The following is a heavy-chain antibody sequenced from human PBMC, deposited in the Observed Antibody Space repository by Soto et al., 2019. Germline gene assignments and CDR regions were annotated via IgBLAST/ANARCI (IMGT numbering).Heavy chain of an antibody. Sequence: LKDSCKADGFTVTSSAFQWVRQARGQRLEWIGWIVVGSGNTNYAQKFQERVTITRDMSTSTAYMELSSLRSEDPAVYYCAAGLWHNLFDPWGQGSLVTVSS. CDR1: GFTVTSSA. CDR2: IVVGSGNT. V-gene: IGHV1-58*01. D-gene: IGHD3-10*01. J-gene: IGHJ5*02. CDR3: AAGLWHNLFDP.